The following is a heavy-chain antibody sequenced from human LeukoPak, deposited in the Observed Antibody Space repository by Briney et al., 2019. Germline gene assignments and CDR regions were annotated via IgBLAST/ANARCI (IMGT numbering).Heavy chain of an antibody. V-gene: IGHV3-66*02. CDR1: GFTVSSNY. D-gene: IGHD3-3*01. J-gene: IGHJ4*02. CDR2: IYSGGST. Sequence: GGSLRLSCAASGFTVSSNYMSWVRQAPGKGLEWVSVIYSGGSTYYADSVKGRFTISRDNSKNTLYLQMNSLRAEDTAVYYCARHSLLFGGGYFDYWGQGTLVTVSS. CDR3: ARHSLLFGGGYFDY.